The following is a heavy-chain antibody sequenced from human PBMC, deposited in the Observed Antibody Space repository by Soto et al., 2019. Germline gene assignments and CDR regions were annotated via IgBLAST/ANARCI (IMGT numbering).Heavy chain of an antibody. D-gene: IGHD2-21*02. J-gene: IGHJ5*02. Sequence: LGDSLKISCKGSGYSFTSYLISWVRQMPGKGLGWMGRIDPSDSYTNYSPSFQGHVTISADKSISTAYLQWSSLKASDTAMYYCARGPPCGGDCYSLGGPPVDPWGQGTLVTVSS. CDR2: IDPSDSYT. CDR1: GYSFTSYL. V-gene: IGHV5-10-1*01. CDR3: ARGPPCGGDCYSLGGPPVDP.